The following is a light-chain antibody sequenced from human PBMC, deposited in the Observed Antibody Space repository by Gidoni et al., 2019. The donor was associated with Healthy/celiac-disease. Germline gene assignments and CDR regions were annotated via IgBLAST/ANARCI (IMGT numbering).Light chain of an antibody. V-gene: IGLV1-40*01. Sequence: QAVLTQPPAGSGAPGQRVTISCTGSRSNIGAGYDVHWYQQLPGTAPKLLIYGNSNRPSGVPDRFSGSKSGTSASLAITGLQAEDEADYYCQSYDSSLSGWDVVFGGGTKLTVL. CDR1: RSNIGAGYD. CDR3: QSYDSSLSGWDVV. CDR2: GNS. J-gene: IGLJ2*01.